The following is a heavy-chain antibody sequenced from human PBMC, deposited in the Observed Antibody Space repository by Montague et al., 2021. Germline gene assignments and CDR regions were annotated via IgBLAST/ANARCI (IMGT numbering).Heavy chain of an antibody. D-gene: IGHD5/OR15-5a*01. CDR3: ASSLWVCCLRCLFDY. CDR2: IYYSGST. J-gene: IGHJ4*02. V-gene: IGHV4-39*01. Sequence: SETLSLTCTVSGGSISSSSYDWGWIRQPPGKGLEWIGSIYYSGSTYYNPSLKSRVTISVDTSENQFSLKLSSVTAADTAVYYCASSLWVCCLRCLFDYWGQGTLVTVSS. CDR1: GGSISSSSYD.